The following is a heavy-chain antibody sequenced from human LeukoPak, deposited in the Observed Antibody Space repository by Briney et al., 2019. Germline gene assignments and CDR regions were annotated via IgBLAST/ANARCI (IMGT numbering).Heavy chain of an antibody. CDR2: INPNSGGT. J-gene: IGHJ3*01. CDR1: GYTFTGYY. CDR3: ARGREAAIYDAFDV. Sequence: ASVKVSCKASGYTFTGYYMHWVRQAPGQGLEWMGWINPNSGGTNYAQRFQGRVTINADKSTNTVYMQLNGLRSEDTAVYFCARGREAAIYDAFDVWGQGTLVTVSS. D-gene: IGHD2-2*01. V-gene: IGHV1-2*02.